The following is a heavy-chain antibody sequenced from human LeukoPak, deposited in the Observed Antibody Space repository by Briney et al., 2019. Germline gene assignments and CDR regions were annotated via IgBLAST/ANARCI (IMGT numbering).Heavy chain of an antibody. CDR3: ARRGSYSSGYYAYYFDY. Sequence: SETLSLTCAVYGGSFSGYYWSWIRQPPGKGLEWIGEINHSGSTNYNPSLKSRVTISVDTSKNQFSLKLSSVTAADTAVYYCARRGSYSSGYYAYYFDYWGQGTLATVSS. CDR1: GGSFSGYY. D-gene: IGHD6-19*01. V-gene: IGHV4-34*01. CDR2: INHSGST. J-gene: IGHJ4*02.